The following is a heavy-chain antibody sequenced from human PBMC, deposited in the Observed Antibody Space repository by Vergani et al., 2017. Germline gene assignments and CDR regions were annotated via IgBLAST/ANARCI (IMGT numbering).Heavy chain of an antibody. J-gene: IGHJ3*02. D-gene: IGHD3-22*01. V-gene: IGHV1-2*02. Sequence: QVQLVQSGAEVKKPGASVKVSCKASGYTFTGYYMHWVRQAPGQGLEWMGWINPNSGGTNYAQKFQGRVTMTRDTSISTAYMELSRLRSDDTAVYYCARFNYYDSSGYYDAFDIWGQGTMVTVSS. CDR1: GYTFTGYY. CDR3: ARFNYYDSSGYYDAFDI. CDR2: INPNSGGT.